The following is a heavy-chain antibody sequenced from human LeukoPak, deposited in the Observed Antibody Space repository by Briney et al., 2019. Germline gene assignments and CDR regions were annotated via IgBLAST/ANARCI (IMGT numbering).Heavy chain of an antibody. V-gene: IGHV3-30*03. D-gene: IGHD2-15*01. Sequence: GGSLRLSCAASGFTFSSYGMHWVRQAPGKGLEWLAVISYDGSNKYYADSVKGRFTISRDNFKNTLYLQMNSLRAEDTAVYYCASSGGRSGYPFDPWGQGTLVTVSS. J-gene: IGHJ5*02. CDR3: ASSGGRSGYPFDP. CDR1: GFTFSSYG. CDR2: ISYDGSNK.